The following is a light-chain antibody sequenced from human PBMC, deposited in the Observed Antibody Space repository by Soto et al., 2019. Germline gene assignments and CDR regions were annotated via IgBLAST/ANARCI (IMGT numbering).Light chain of an antibody. CDR1: QSVTSNY. CDR3: QQYATSPWT. V-gene: IGKV3-20*01. Sequence: EIVLTQSPGTLSLALGERATLSCRASQSVTSNYLSWYQQKPGQAPRLLIYGASTRATGIPDRFSGSASGTDFTLTINRLDPEDFAVYYCQQYATSPWTFGQGTKVEIK. CDR2: GAS. J-gene: IGKJ1*01.